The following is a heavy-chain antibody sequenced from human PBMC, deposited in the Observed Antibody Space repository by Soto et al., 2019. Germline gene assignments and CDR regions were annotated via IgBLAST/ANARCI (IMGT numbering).Heavy chain of an antibody. CDR3: AKSITAPPFDY. J-gene: IGHJ4*02. CDR1: GFTFSSYA. D-gene: IGHD6-6*01. CDR2: ISGSGGNT. Sequence: EVQLLESGGGLVQPGGSLRLSCTASGFTFSSYAMSWVRQAPGKGLEWVSAISGSGGNTYYADSVKGRFTISRDNSKNTLYLQMNSLRAEDKAVYYCAKSITAPPFDYWGQGALVTVSS. V-gene: IGHV3-23*01.